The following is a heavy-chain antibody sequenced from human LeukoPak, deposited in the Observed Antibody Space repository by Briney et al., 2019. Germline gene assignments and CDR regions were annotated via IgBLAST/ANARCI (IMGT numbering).Heavy chain of an antibody. V-gene: IGHV3-23*01. CDR3: ARDSDTVTTLVSDYGMDV. D-gene: IGHD4-17*01. Sequence: GGSLRLSCAASGFRFSSYAMSWVRQAPGKGLEWVSAISGSGVSTYYADSVKGRFTISRDNSKNTLYLQMNSLRAEDTAVYYCARDSDTVTTLVSDYGMDVWGQGTTVTVSS. CDR2: ISGSGVST. CDR1: GFRFSSYA. J-gene: IGHJ6*02.